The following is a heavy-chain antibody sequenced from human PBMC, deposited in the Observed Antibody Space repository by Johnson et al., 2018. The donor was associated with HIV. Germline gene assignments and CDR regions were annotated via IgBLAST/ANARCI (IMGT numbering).Heavy chain of an antibody. CDR3: AKDRTGFDAFDI. Sequence: MQLVESGGGVVQPGGSLRLSCAASGFTFSNYAMLWVRQAPGKGLEWVAFIRYDGSNKYYADSVKGRFTISRDNSKNTLYLQMNSLRAEDTAVYYCAKDRTGFDAFDIWGQGTMVTVSS. V-gene: IGHV3-30*02. J-gene: IGHJ3*02. CDR1: GFTFSNYA. CDR2: IRYDGSNK. D-gene: IGHD1-1*01.